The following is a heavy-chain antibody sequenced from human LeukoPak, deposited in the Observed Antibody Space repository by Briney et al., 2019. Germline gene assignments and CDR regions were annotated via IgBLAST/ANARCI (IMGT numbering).Heavy chain of an antibody. CDR3: AIIPDGLRYFDWLSD. D-gene: IGHD3-9*01. CDR1: GGSIGSSHW. J-gene: IGHJ4*02. V-gene: IGHV4-4*02. Sequence: SGTLSLPCAVSGGSIGSSHWWSWVRQPPGKGLEWIEEIYHSGSTNYNPSLKSRVTISVDKSKNQFSLKLSSVTAADTAVYYCAIIPDGLRYFDWLSDWGQGTLVTVCS. CDR2: IYHSGST.